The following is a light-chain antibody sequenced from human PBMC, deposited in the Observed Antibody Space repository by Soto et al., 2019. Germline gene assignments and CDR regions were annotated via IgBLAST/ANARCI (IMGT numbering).Light chain of an antibody. V-gene: IGKV3-20*01. CDR3: QQYGVSPAT. CDR1: QGVSSNY. J-gene: IGKJ4*01. CDR2: GTS. Sequence: EIVLTQSPGILSLSPGDGATLSCRARQGVSSNYLAWYQQNPGQAPRLLIYGTSTRASGIPDRFSGSGSGTDFTLTITRLEPEDFAVYFCQQYGVSPATFGGGTKVDIK.